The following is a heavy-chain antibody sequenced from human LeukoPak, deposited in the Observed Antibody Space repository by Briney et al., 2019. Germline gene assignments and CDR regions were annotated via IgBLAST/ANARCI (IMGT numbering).Heavy chain of an antibody. CDR2: ISGSSGST. J-gene: IGHJ3*02. CDR3: AKDLLSGYYYLNAFDI. D-gene: IGHD3-22*01. CDR1: GFTFSSYA. Sequence: RGSLRLSSAASGFTFSSYAMSWVRQAPGKGLEWVSAISGSSGSTYYADSVKGRFAISRDNSKNTLYLQMNSLRAEDTAVYYCAKDLLSGYYYLNAFDIWGQGTMVTVSS. V-gene: IGHV3-23*01.